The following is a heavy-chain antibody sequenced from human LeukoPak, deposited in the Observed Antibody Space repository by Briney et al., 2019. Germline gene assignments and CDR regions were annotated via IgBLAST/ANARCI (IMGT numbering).Heavy chain of an antibody. CDR1: GFTFSSYA. CDR2: ISGSGGSK. J-gene: IGHJ4*02. V-gene: IGHV3-23*01. Sequence: GGYLRLSCAASGFTFSSYAMSWLRQAPGKGLEGVSSISGSGGSKYYADPVRGRLTISRDNSKYTLYLQMNSLRAEDTAVYYCAKGSEYNYGPYSFDCWGQGTLVTVSS. D-gene: IGHD5-24*01. CDR3: AKGSEYNYGPYSFDC.